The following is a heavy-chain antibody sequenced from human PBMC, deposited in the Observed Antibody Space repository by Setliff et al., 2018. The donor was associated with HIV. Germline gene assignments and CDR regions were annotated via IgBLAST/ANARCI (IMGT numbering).Heavy chain of an antibody. V-gene: IGHV3-7*01. CDR1: GFTFRSYW. D-gene: IGHD3-16*01. CDR3: AAVPWGHSSLIIDH. CDR2: INQDGGEK. Sequence: GGSLRLSCVASGFTFRSYWMIWVRQAPGKGLEWVANINQDGGEKNYVDSVKGRFTISRDNAKNSVYLQMHSLRVEDTAVYYCAAVPWGHSSLIIDHWGQGTPVTVSS. J-gene: IGHJ4*02.